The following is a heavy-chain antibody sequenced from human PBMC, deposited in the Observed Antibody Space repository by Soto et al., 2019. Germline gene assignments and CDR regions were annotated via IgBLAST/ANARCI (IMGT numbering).Heavy chain of an antibody. CDR2: ISSSSSYI. CDR3: ARDPSYSSSSFLDWFDP. V-gene: IGHV3-21*01. CDR1: GFTFSSYS. D-gene: IGHD6-6*01. Sequence: PGGSLRLSCAASGFTFSSYSMNWVRQAPGKGLEWVSSISSSSSYIYYADSVKGRFTISRDNAKNSLYLQMNSLRAEDTAVYYCARDPSYSSSSFLDWFDPWGQGTLVTVSS. J-gene: IGHJ5*02.